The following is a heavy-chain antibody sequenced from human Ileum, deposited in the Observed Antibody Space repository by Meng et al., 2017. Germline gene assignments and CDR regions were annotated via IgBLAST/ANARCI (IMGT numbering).Heavy chain of an antibody. J-gene: IGHJ5*02. Sequence: TEVGRPGSSLKVSCKPSGYTFTSYDITRVRQATGQGLEWMGWMNPNSGNTGYAQKFQGRVTMTRNTSISTAYMELSSLRSEDTAVYYCARGQGSGSYYVWFDPWGQGTLVTVSS. CDR3: ARGQGSGSYYVWFDP. D-gene: IGHD1-26*01. CDR2: MNPNSGNT. CDR1: GYTFTSYD. V-gene: IGHV1-8*01.